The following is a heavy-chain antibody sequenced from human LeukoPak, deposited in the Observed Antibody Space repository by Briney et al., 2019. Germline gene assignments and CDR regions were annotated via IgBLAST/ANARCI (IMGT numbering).Heavy chain of an antibody. CDR2: IYYSGST. J-gene: IGHJ3*02. Sequence: SETLSLTCTVSGGSISSGDYYWSWIRQPPGKGLEWIGYIYYSGSTYYNPSLKSRVTISVDTSKNQFSLKLSSVTAADTAVYYCASAPQTPDSSGWFDAFDIWGQGTMVTVSS. CDR1: GGSISSGDYY. D-gene: IGHD6-19*01. V-gene: IGHV4-30-4*08. CDR3: ASAPQTPDSSGWFDAFDI.